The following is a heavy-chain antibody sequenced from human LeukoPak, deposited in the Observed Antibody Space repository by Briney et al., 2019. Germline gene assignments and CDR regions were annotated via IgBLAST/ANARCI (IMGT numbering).Heavy chain of an antibody. J-gene: IGHJ4*02. Sequence: GGSLRLSCAASGFTFSSYWMHWVRPAPGKGLVWVSRINSDGSSTTYADSVKDRFTISRDNAKNTLYLQMNSLRADDTAVYYCAKVTAVASTGALDYWGQGTLVTVSS. D-gene: IGHD6-19*01. CDR1: GFTFSSYW. V-gene: IGHV3-74*01. CDR3: AKVTAVASTGALDY. CDR2: INSDGSST.